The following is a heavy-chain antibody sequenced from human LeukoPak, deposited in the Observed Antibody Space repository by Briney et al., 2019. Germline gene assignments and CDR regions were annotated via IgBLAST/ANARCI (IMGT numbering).Heavy chain of an antibody. CDR3: AKPAKTDYVVY. J-gene: IGHJ4*02. CDR1: GFTFSGSA. CDR2: VSGSGGST. D-gene: IGHD4/OR15-4a*01. Sequence: GGSLRLSCAASGFTFSGSAMHWVRQVSGKGLEWVSAVSGSGGSTYYADSVKGRFTISRDNSKNTLYLQMNSLRAEDTAVYYCAKPAKTDYVVYWGQGTLVTVSS. V-gene: IGHV3-23*01.